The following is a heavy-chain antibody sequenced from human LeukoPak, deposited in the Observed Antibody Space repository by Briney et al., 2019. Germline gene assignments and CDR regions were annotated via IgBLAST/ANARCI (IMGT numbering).Heavy chain of an antibody. Sequence: GGSLRLSCAASGFTFDVYAMDWVRQPPGKGLEWVSLISGVGGTTYYADCVKGRFTLSREKSKNSLYLQMNSLRTEDIALYYCAKADIAVAQDYWGQGTLATVSS. V-gene: IGHV3-43*02. CDR3: AKADIAVAQDY. CDR2: ISGVGGTT. D-gene: IGHD6-19*01. CDR1: GFTFDVYA. J-gene: IGHJ4*02.